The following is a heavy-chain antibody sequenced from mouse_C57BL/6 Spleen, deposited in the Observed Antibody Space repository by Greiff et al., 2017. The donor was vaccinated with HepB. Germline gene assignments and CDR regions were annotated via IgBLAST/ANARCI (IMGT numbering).Heavy chain of an antibody. CDR2: ISSGSSTI. J-gene: IGHJ4*01. CDR3: ASITYYYAMDY. V-gene: IGHV5-17*01. D-gene: IGHD1-1*01. Sequence: VKLVESGGGLVKPGGSLKLSCAASGFTFSDYGMHWVRQAPEKGLEWVAYISSGSSTIYYADTVKGRFTISRDNAKNTLFLQMTSLRSEDTAMYYCASITYYYAMDYWGQGTSVTVSS. CDR1: GFTFSDYG.